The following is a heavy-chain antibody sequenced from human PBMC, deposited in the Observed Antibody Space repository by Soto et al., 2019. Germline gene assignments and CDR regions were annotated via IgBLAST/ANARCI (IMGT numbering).Heavy chain of an antibody. D-gene: IGHD6-13*01. CDR3: ARHAQTSNWAYYFDY. V-gene: IGHV4-59*08. J-gene: IGHJ4*02. CDR2: IEYAGST. Sequence: QVQLQESGPGLVKPSETLSLTCTVSGGSIGTNSWSWIRQPPGKRLEWIGYIEYAGSTNYNPSLMSRVTISLGTSKNHCSLKLTSVTAADTAVYYCARHAQTSNWAYYFDYWGPGILVTVSS. CDR1: GGSIGTNS.